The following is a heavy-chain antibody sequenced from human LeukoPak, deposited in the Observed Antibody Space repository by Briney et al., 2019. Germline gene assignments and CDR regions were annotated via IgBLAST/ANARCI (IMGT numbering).Heavy chain of an antibody. D-gene: IGHD2-2*01. V-gene: IGHV1-69*13. CDR1: GGTFSSYA. CDR3: ARVGEVPGTTPLGDAFDI. CDR2: IIPIFGTA. J-gene: IGHJ3*02. Sequence: ASVTVSCKASGGTFSSYAISWVRQAPGQGLEWMGGIIPIFGTANYAQKFQGRVTITADESTSTAYMELSSLRSEDTAVYYCARVGEVPGTTPLGDAFDIWGQGTMVTVSS.